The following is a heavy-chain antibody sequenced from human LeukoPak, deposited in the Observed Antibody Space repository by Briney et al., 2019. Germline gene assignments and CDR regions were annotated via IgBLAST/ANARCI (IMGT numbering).Heavy chain of an antibody. CDR3: ARHTTPVYVGGVDI. V-gene: IGHV5-51*01. D-gene: IGHD1-26*01. CDR1: GYNFPNYW. J-gene: IGHJ4*02. CDR2: IYPGDSDT. Sequence: GESLKISCRASGYNFPNYWIVWVRQMPTKGLELMGIIYPGDSDTRYSPSFQGQVTISADKSISTAYLQWSSLKASDTATYYCARHTTPVYVGGVDIWGQGTLVTVSS.